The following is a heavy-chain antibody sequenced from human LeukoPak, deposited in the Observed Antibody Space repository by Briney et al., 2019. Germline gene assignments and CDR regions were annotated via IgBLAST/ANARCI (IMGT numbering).Heavy chain of an antibody. CDR3: ARAPSADYYDSSGYQFDY. D-gene: IGHD3-22*01. CDR1: GFTFANHA. J-gene: IGHJ4*02. V-gene: IGHV3-23*01. Sequence: GGSLRLSCAASGFTFANHAMSWVRQTPGKGLEWVSAISSGGDITYYADSVTGRFTISRDNSKDTLFLQMHSLRPGDTAVYYCARAPSADYYDSSGYQFDYWGQGTLVTVSS. CDR2: ISSGGDIT.